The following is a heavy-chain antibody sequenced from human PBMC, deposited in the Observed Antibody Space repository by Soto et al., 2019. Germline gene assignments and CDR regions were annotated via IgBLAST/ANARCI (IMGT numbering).Heavy chain of an antibody. J-gene: IGHJ3*02. CDR3: ARDRCLDDAFDI. D-gene: IGHD1-1*01. CDR1: GFSFSYYV. CDR2: IRYDGNNK. V-gene: IGHV3-33*01. Sequence: QVQLVESGGGVVHPGRSLRLSCAASGFSFSYYVMHWVRQAPGKGLEWVAVIRYDGNNKYYADSVKGRFTISRDNSKNTLYLQMNNLRAEDTAVYYCARDRCLDDAFDIWGQGTMVTVSS.